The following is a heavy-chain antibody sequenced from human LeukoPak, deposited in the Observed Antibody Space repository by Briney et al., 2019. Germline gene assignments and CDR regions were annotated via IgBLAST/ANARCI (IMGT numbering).Heavy chain of an antibody. CDR1: GFTFSSYG. CDR2: IWYDGSNK. V-gene: IGHV3-33*01. CDR3: ARSPYGDYYYFDY. Sequence: GGSLRLSSAASGFTFSSYGMHWVRQAPGKGLEWVAVIWYDGSNKYYADSVKGRFTISRDNSKNTLYLQMNSLRAEDTAVYYCARSPYGDYYYFDYWGQGTLVTVSS. J-gene: IGHJ4*02. D-gene: IGHD4-17*01.